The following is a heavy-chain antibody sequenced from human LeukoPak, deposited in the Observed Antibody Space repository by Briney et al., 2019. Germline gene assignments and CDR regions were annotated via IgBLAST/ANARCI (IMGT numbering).Heavy chain of an antibody. CDR3: ARDKYGSGSYHYGMDV. D-gene: IGHD3-10*01. J-gene: IGHJ6*02. CDR1: GFTFSSYA. V-gene: IGHV3-30-3*01. Sequence: GGSLRLSCAASGFTFSSYAMHWVRQAPGKGLEWVAVISYDGSNKYYADSVKGRFTISGDNSKNTLYLQMNSLRAEDTAVYYCARDKYGSGSYHYGMDVWGQGTTVTVSS. CDR2: ISYDGSNK.